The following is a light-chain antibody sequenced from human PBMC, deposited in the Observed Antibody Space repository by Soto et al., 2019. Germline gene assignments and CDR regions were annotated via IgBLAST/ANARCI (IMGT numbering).Light chain of an antibody. J-gene: IGKJ5*01. V-gene: IGKV3-11*01. Sequence: DIVLTQSPATLSLSPGERATLSCWASQSVTTYLAWYQQKPGQTPRLLIYDASNRATAVPARFSGSGSGTDFTLTISSLEPEDSAVYYCQQRRDWPTFGQGTRLEIK. CDR3: QQRRDWPT. CDR2: DAS. CDR1: QSVTTY.